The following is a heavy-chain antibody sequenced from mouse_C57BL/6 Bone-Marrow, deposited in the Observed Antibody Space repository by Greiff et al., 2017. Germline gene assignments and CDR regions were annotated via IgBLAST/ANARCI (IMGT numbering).Heavy chain of an antibody. CDR1: GFTFNTYA. J-gene: IGHJ4*01. Sequence: EVKLQESGGGLVQPKGSLKLSCAASGFTFNTYAMHWVRQAPGKGLEWVARIRSKSSNYATYYDDSVKDSITIPRYASQSRLYLQMNNLKTEDTAMYYCVSRDSNYDAMDYWGQGTSVTVSS. CDR3: VSRDSNYDAMDY. V-gene: IGHV10-3*01. CDR2: IRSKSSNYAT. D-gene: IGHD2-5*01.